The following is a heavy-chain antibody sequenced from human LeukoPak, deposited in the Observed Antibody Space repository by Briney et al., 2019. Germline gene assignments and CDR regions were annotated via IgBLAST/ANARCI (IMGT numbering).Heavy chain of an antibody. CDR2: ISSDSAYT. V-gene: IGHV3-11*06. Sequence: GGSLRLPCAASGFTFSDYYMSWIHQAPGTGLEWVSYISSDSAYTNYADSLRGRFTISRDNAKNSLYLQMNSLRAEDTAVYYCARDLRGYTGYNYYDYWGQGTLVIVSS. D-gene: IGHD5-12*01. J-gene: IGHJ4*02. CDR1: GFTFSDYY. CDR3: ARDLRGYTGYNYYDY.